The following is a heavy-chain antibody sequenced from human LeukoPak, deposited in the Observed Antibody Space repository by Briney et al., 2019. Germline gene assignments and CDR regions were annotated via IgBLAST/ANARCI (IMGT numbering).Heavy chain of an antibody. CDR1: GYIFTPHH. CDR3: AMSVEMPPIPSFDY. D-gene: IGHD5-24*01. V-gene: IGHV1-3*01. Sequence: GASVKVSCKTSGYIFTPHHIHWMRQAPGQGLELLGWVSAANNPEYSQKFQGRVVITRDASVTTSYLELNSLRSEDTAVYYCAMSVEMPPIPSFDYWGQGTLVTVSS. J-gene: IGHJ4*02. CDR2: VSAANNP.